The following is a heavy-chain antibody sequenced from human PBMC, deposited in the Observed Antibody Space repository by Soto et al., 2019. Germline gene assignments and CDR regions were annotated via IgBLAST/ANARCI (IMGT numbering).Heavy chain of an antibody. J-gene: IGHJ4*02. D-gene: IGHD6-13*01. V-gene: IGHV4-34*01. Sequence: SETLSLTCGVYGGSFIGYYWSSIRQPPGEGLEWIGEINHSGSTNYIPSLKSRVTISVDTSKNQFSLKLSSVTAADTAVYYCGRGSIGEQQLGPYYFDYWGQGTLVTVSS. CDR2: INHSGST. CDR1: GGSFIGYY. CDR3: GRGSIGEQQLGPYYFDY.